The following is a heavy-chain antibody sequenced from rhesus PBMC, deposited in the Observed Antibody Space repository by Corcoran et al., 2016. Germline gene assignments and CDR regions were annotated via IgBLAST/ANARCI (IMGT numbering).Heavy chain of an antibody. CDR1: GFTFSSYG. CDR3: AKEMGYSGYDNSLDV. V-gene: IGHV3S25*01. Sequence: EVQLVESGGGLVQPGGSLRLSWAASGFTFSSYGMYWVRQAPGKGLEWISVISGGGGSTYYADSVKGRFTISRDNSKNTLSLQMNSLRAEDTAVYYCAKEMGYSGYDNSLDVWGRGVLVTVSS. D-gene: IGHD5-42*01. CDR2: ISGGGGST. J-gene: IGHJ5-2*02.